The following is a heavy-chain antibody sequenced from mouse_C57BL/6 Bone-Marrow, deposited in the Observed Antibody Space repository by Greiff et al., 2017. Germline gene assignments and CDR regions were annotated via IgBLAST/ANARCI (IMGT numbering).Heavy chain of an antibody. V-gene: IGHV5-4*01. CDR3: ARDRGDYPWFAY. D-gene: IGHD2-4*01. J-gene: IGHJ3*01. CDR1: GFTFSSYA. Sequence: EVKLMESGGGLVKPGGSLKLSCAASGFTFSSYAMSWVRQTPEKRLEWVATISDGGSYTYYPDNVQGRFTISRDNAKNNLYLQMSHLKSEDTAMYYCARDRGDYPWFAYWGQGTLVTVSA. CDR2: ISDGGSYT.